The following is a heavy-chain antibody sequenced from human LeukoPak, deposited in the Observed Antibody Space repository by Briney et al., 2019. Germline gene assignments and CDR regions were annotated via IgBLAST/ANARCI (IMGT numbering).Heavy chain of an antibody. CDR1: GFTFSRYW. CDR3: ARVPVFQPYYYFDY. J-gene: IGHJ4*02. V-gene: IGHV3-74*01. Sequence: GGSLRLSCAASGFTFSRYWMHWVRQAPGKGLVWVSRINSDGSSTSYADSVKGRFTISRDNAKNTLYLQMNSLRAEDTAVYYCARVPVFQPYYYFDYWGQGTLVTVSS. CDR2: INSDGSST. D-gene: IGHD2-21*01.